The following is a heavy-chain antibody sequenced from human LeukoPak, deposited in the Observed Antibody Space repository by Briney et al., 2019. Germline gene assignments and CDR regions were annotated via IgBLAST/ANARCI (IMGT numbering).Heavy chain of an antibody. CDR3: AKYSGIYYTFDI. CDR1: GFTFSSDW. J-gene: IGHJ3*02. V-gene: IGHV3-7*05. CDR2: IKQDGSEK. Sequence: GGSLRLSCAASGFTFSSDWMSWVRQAPGKGLEWVANIKQDGSEKYYVDSVKGRFTISRDNAKNSLYLEMNSLRAEDTAVYYCAKYSGIYYTFDIWGQGTMVTVSS. D-gene: IGHD1-26*01.